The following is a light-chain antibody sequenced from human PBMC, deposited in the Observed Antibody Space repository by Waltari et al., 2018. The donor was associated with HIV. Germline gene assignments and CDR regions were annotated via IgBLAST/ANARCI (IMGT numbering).Light chain of an antibody. Sequence: DIVLTQSPATLSLSPGERATLSCRASQSVTTYLAWYQQKPGQAPSVLIYDASNRASGISARFSGRGYGTDFTLTSSSLEPEDFAVYYCQRRSKWPPLTFGGGTKVEIK. CDR1: QSVTTY. J-gene: IGKJ4*01. CDR3: QRRSKWPPLT. CDR2: DAS. V-gene: IGKV3-11*01.